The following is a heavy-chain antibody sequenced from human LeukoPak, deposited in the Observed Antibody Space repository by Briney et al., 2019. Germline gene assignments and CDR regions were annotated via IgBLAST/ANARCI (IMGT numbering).Heavy chain of an antibody. CDR1: GNTFAGHS. CDR3: AISIQAAAIPAFDY. V-gene: IGHV1-2*02. D-gene: IGHD6-25*01. CDR2: INPDRGGT. Sequence: ASVKVSCKAPGNTFAGHSIHWMRQAPGQGLELMGWINPDRGGTDYARQFQGRVTMTSDTSIRAACMELSSLVSEDSAVYFCAISIQAAAIPAFDYWGQGTLVTVSS. J-gene: IGHJ4*02.